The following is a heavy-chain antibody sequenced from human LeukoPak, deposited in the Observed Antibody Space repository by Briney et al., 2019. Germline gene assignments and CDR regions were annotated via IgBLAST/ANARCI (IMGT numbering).Heavy chain of an antibody. CDR3: ARVSGDGESSYRALDI. J-gene: IGHJ3*02. CDR2: MKQDGSEI. Sequence: GGSLRLSCAASRFTFSNYWMSWVRQAPGKGLEWVANMKQDGSEIKYVDSVKGRFTISRDNAKNSLYLQMNSLRVEDTAVYYCARVSGDGESSYRALDIWGQGTMVTVSS. D-gene: IGHD1-26*01. CDR1: RFTFSNYW. V-gene: IGHV3-7*01.